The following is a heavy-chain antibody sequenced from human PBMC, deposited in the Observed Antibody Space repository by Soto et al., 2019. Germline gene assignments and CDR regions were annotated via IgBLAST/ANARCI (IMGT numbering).Heavy chain of an antibody. CDR3: ARAGGNWCLDH. CDR1: GFTFSTSV. CDR2: ISYDGRDK. V-gene: IGHV3-30*03. Sequence: QVQLVESGGGVVQPGRSLRLSCAASGFTFSTSVMHWVRQAPGKGLEYVAVISYDGRDKVYADSLKGRFTISRDNSMNTLYLQMNSLRAEDTAVYYCARAGGNWCLDHWGQGTLVTVSS. D-gene: IGHD2-15*01. J-gene: IGHJ4*02.